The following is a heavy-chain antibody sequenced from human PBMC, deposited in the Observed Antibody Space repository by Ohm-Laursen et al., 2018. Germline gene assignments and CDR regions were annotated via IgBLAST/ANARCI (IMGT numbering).Heavy chain of an antibody. D-gene: IGHD2-15*01. J-gene: IGHJ4*02. CDR2: ISAYNGNT. V-gene: IGHV1-18*01. CDR3: ARFGGLLPRDYYFDY. Sequence: ASVKVSCKASGYTFTSYGISWVRQAPGQGLEWMGWISAYNGNTNYAQKLQGRVTMTTDTSTSTAYMELRSLRSDDTAVYYCARFGGLLPRDYYFDYWGQGTLVTVSS. CDR1: GYTFTSYG.